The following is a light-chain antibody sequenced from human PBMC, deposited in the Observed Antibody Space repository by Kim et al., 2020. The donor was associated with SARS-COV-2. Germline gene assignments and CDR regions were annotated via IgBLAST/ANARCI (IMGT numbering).Light chain of an antibody. CDR1: QCVSST. J-gene: IGKJ4*01. V-gene: IGKV3-15*01. Sequence: VYPGGKATLACRGSQCVSSTLAWYAQEPGQGPRTLIYGAATRANGIPARFSGSGSGIEFTLTISSLQSEDFAVYYWQQYNNWPPLTFGGGTKVEI. CDR3: QQYNNWPPLT. CDR2: GAA.